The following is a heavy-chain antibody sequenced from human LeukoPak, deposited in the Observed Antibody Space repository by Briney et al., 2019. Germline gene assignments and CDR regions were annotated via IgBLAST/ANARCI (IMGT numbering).Heavy chain of an antibody. CDR3: ASQTGN. CDR2: ISYDGSNK. CDR1: GFTFSSYA. V-gene: IGHV3-30-3*01. Sequence: PGRSLRLSCAASGFTFSSYAMHWVRQAPGKGLEWVAVISYDGSNKYYADSVKGRFTISRDNSKNTLYLQMNSLRAEDTAVYYRASQTGNWGQGTLVTVSS. J-gene: IGHJ4*02. D-gene: IGHD1-1*01.